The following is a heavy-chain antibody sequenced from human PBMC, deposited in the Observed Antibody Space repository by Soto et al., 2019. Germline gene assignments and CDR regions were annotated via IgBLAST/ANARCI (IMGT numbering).Heavy chain of an antibody. CDR2: IYYSGST. CDR3: ARGPGLRFLEWLLGAFDI. J-gene: IGHJ3*02. Sequence: SETLSLTCTVSGGSISSYYWSWIRQPPGKXLEWIGYIYYSGSTNYNPSLKSRVTISVDTSKNQFSLKLSSVTAADTAVYYCARGPGLRFLEWLLGAFDIWGQGTMVTVSS. V-gene: IGHV4-59*01. CDR1: GGSISSYY. D-gene: IGHD3-3*01.